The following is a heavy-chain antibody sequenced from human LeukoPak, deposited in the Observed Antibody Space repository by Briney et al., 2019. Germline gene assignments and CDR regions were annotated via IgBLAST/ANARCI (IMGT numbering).Heavy chain of an antibody. J-gene: IGHJ5*02. CDR3: ARADSSGWYDD. Sequence: SVKVSCKASGGTFSSYAISWVRQAPGQGLEWMGGIIPIFGTANYAQKFQGRVTITTDESTSTAYMEPRSLISEHTAMYYCARADSSGWYDDWAQGTLVTVSS. V-gene: IGHV1-69*05. CDR1: GGTFSSYA. CDR2: IIPIFGTA. D-gene: IGHD6-19*01.